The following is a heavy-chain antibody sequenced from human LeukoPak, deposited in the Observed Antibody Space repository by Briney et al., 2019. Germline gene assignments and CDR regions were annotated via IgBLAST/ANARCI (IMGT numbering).Heavy chain of an antibody. CDR2: IGGSGGST. CDR3: GNSSGYYRPYYFDY. D-gene: IGHD3-22*01. CDR1: GFTFSSYA. J-gene: IGHJ4*02. Sequence: GGSLRLSCAASGFTFSSYAMSWVCQAPGKGLEWVSAIGGSGGSTYYADSVKGRFTISRDNSKNTLYLQMNSLRAEDTAVYYCGNSSGYYRPYYFDYWGQGTLVTVSS. V-gene: IGHV3-23*01.